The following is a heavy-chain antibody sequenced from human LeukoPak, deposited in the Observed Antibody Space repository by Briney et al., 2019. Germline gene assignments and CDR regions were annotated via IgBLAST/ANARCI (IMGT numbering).Heavy chain of an antibody. Sequence: GESLKISCKGSGYSFTSYWIGWVRQMPGKGLEWMGIIYPGDSDTRYSPSFQGQVTISADKSISTAYLQWNSLKASDSAMYYCARRSYCDSSGYVFDYWGQGTLVTVSS. CDR3: ARRSYCDSSGYVFDY. CDR1: GYSFTSYW. V-gene: IGHV5-51*01. CDR2: IYPGDSDT. D-gene: IGHD3-22*01. J-gene: IGHJ4*02.